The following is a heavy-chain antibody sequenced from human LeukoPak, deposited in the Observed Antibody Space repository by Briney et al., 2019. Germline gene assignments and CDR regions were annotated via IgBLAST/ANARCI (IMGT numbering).Heavy chain of an antibody. CDR2: ISTSGNVI. Sequence: GGSLRLSCAASGFTFSSYEMNWVRQAPGKGLEWLSYISTSGNVIHYADSVKGRFTVSRDNGKNSLYLQMSSLRAEDTAIYYCARDNFAVAGTDFDYWGQGTLVTVSS. CDR3: ARDNFAVAGTDFDY. J-gene: IGHJ4*02. CDR1: GFTFSSYE. D-gene: IGHD6-19*01. V-gene: IGHV3-48*03.